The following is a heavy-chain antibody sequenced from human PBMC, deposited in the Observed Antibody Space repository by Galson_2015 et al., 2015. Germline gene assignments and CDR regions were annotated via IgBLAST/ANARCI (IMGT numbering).Heavy chain of an antibody. J-gene: IGHJ3*02. CDR1: GYTFTSYG. V-gene: IGHV1-18*01. Sequence: SVKVSCKASGYTFTSYGISWVRQAPGQGLEWMGWISAYNGNTSYAQKLQGRVTMTTDTSTSTAYMELRSLRSDDTAVCYCARGGYCSGGSCYSDAVDIWGQGTMVTVSS. CDR2: ISAYNGNT. CDR3: ARGGYCSGGSCYSDAVDI. D-gene: IGHD2-15*01.